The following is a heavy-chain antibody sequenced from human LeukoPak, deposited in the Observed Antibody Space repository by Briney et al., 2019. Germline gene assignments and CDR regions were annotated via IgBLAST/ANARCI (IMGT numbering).Heavy chain of an antibody. CDR1: GGSISSGGYY. CDR2: IYYSGST. Sequence: SQTLSLTCTVSGGSISSGGYYWSWIRQHPGKGLEWIGYIYYSGSTYYNPSLKSRVTISVDTSKNQFSLKLSSVTAADTAVYYCARLRDPASWSPLDYWGQGTLVTVSS. J-gene: IGHJ4*02. D-gene: IGHD6-13*01. CDR3: ARLRDPASWSPLDY. V-gene: IGHV4-31*03.